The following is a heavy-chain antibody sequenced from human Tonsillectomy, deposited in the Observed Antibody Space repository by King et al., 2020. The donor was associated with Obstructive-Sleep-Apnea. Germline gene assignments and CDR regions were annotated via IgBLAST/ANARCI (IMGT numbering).Heavy chain of an antibody. V-gene: IGHV3-30*04. J-gene: IGHJ3*02. CDR3: ARSRNIYCSGGSCYSLDAFDI. CDR2: ISYDGSNK. CDR1: GFTFISYA. D-gene: IGHD2-15*01. Sequence: QLVQSGGGVVQPGRSLRLSCAASGFTFISYAMHWVRQAPGKGLEWVAVISYDGSNKYYADSVKGRFTISRDNSKNTLYLQMNSLRAEDTAVYYCARSRNIYCSGGSCYSLDAFDIWGQGTMVTVSS.